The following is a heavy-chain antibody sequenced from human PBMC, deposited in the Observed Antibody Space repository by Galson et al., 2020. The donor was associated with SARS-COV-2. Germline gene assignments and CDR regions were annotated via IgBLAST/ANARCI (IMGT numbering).Heavy chain of an antibody. CDR2: IYYSGST. Sequence: SETLSLTCTVSGGSISSSSYYWGWIRQPPGTGLEWIGSIYYSGSTYYNPSLKSRVTISVDTSKNQFSLKLSSVTAADTAVDYCARRVMVSGYWINVEPDAFDIWGQGTMVTVSS. D-gene: IGHD3-22*01. CDR1: GGSISSSSYY. V-gene: IGHV4-39*01. CDR3: ARRVMVSGYWINVEPDAFDI. J-gene: IGHJ3*02.